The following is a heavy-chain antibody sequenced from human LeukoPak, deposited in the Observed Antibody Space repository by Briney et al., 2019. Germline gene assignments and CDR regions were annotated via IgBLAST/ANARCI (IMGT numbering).Heavy chain of an antibody. CDR1: GGSISSGSYY. CDR3: ARGHWGSFDY. Sequence: SETLSLTCTVSGGSISSGSYYWSWIRQPAGKGLEWIGRIYTSGSTNYNPSLKSRVTISVDTSKNQFSLKLSSVTAADTAVYYCARGHWGSFDYWGREPWSPSPQ. D-gene: IGHD7-27*01. V-gene: IGHV4-61*02. J-gene: IGHJ4*02. CDR2: IYTSGST.